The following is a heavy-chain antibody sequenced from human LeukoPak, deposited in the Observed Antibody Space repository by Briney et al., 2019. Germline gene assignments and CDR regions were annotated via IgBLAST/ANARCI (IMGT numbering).Heavy chain of an antibody. D-gene: IGHD4-11*01. CDR1: GGTFSSYA. CDR2: INPSGGST. V-gene: IGHV1-46*03. CDR3: ARDGPTVRGYYFDY. J-gene: IGHJ4*02. Sequence: ASVKVSCKASGGTFSSYAISWVRQAPGQGLEWMGIINPSGGSTSYAQKFQGRVTMTRDTSTSTVYMELSSLRSEDTAVYYCARDGPTVRGYYFDYWGQGTLVTVSS.